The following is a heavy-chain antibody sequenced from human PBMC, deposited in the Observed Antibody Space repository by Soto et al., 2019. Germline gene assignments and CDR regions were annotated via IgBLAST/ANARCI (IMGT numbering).Heavy chain of an antibody. V-gene: IGHV1-69*06. Sequence: GASVKVSCKASGGTFSSYAISWVRQAPGQGLEWMGGIIPIFGTANYAQKFQGRVTITADKSTSTAYMELSSLRSEDTAVYYCATSHSSSWTHPDYYYYGMDVWGQGTTVTVSS. CDR2: IIPIFGTA. J-gene: IGHJ6*02. CDR1: GGTFSSYA. CDR3: ATSHSSSWTHPDYYYYGMDV. D-gene: IGHD6-13*01.